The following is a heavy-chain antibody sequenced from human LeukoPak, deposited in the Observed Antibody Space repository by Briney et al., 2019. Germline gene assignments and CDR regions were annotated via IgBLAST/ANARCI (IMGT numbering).Heavy chain of an antibody. J-gene: IGHJ6*02. Sequence: GGSLRLSCAASGFTVSSNYMSWVRQAPGKGLEWVSVIYSGGSTYYADSVKGRFTISRDNSKNTLYLQMNSLRAEDTAVYYCARESSGWYLYGMDVWGQGTTVTVSS. CDR1: GFTVSSNY. CDR3: ARESSGWYLYGMDV. D-gene: IGHD6-19*01. V-gene: IGHV3-53*01. CDR2: IYSGGST.